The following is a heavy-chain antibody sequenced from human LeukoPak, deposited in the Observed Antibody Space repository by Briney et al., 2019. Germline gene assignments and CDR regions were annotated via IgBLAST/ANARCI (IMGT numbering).Heavy chain of an antibody. CDR2: IKEDGSEK. J-gene: IGHJ6*04. V-gene: IGHV3-7*01. D-gene: IGHD3-10*02. CDR3: AELGITMIGGV. CDR1: GLTFNKAW. Sequence: PGGSLRLSCAASGLTFNKAWMSWVRQAPGKGLEWVANIKEDGSEKNYVDSVEGRFTISRDNAKNSLYLQMNSLRAEDTAVYYCAELGITMIGGVWGKGTTVTISS.